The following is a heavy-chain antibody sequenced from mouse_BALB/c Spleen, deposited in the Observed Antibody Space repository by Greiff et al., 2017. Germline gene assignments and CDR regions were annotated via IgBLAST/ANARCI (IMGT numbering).Heavy chain of an antibody. Sequence: EVKLVESGGGLVKPGGSLKLSCAASGFTFSSYAMSWVRQTPEKRLEWVASISSGGSTYYPDSVKGRVTITRDNARNILYLQMSSLRSKDTAMYYCARGDYYDSSYLYIDVWGAGTTVTVSS. D-gene: IGHD1-1*01. CDR2: ISSGGST. J-gene: IGHJ1*01. CDR1: GFTFSSYA. CDR3: ARGDYYDSSYLYIDV. V-gene: IGHV5-6-5*01.